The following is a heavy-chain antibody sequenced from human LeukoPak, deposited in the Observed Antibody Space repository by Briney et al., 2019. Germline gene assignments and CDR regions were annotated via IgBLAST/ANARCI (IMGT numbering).Heavy chain of an antibody. J-gene: IGHJ4*02. CDR2: INLAGSET. CDR3: AKNSGLHDL. CDR1: GFNFAGFW. D-gene: IGHD5-12*01. V-gene: IGHV3-7*01. Sequence: PGGSLRLSCAASGFNFAGFWVTWIRQAPGRGPEWVANINLAGSETYYLDSVKGRFTISRDNAKNSLYLQMDSLRAEDTALDYCAKNSGLHDLWGQGTLMTVSS.